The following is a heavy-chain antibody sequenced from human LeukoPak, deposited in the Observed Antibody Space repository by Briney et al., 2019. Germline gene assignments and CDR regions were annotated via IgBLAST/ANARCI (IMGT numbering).Heavy chain of an antibody. Sequence: ASVKVSCKASGYTFTSYGISWVRQAPGQGVEWMGWISAYNGNTNYAQKLQGRVTMTTDTSTSTAYMELRSLRSDDTAVYYCARGSQDIVVVPAAIETFDYWGQGTLVTVSS. CDR2: ISAYNGNT. D-gene: IGHD2-2*02. CDR1: GYTFTSYG. J-gene: IGHJ4*02. V-gene: IGHV1-18*01. CDR3: ARGSQDIVVVPAAIETFDY.